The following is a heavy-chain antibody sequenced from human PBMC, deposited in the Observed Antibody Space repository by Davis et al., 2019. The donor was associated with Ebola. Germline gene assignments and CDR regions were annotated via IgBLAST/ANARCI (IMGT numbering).Heavy chain of an antibody. CDR1: GFSVSDHY. J-gene: IGHJ5*02. Sequence: SLNIPCEASGFSVSDHYLNWVRQAPGKGLEWVATVNQDGSQTYYVPSVKGRFTMSRDDAKNSLYLQMNNLRVDDTAVYYCARWSGEHWFAPWGQGTLVTVSS. D-gene: IGHD3-3*01. V-gene: IGHV3-7*03. CDR2: VNQDGSQT. CDR3: ARWSGEHWFAP.